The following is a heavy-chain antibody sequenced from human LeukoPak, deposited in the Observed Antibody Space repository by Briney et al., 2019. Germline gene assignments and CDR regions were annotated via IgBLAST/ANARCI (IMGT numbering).Heavy chain of an antibody. D-gene: IGHD6-19*01. CDR2: ISGSGGST. V-gene: IGHV3-23*01. Sequence: PGGSLRLSCAASRFTFSSYAMSWVRQAPGKGLEWVSAISGSGGSTYYADSVKGRFTISRDNSKNTLYLQMNSLRAEDTAVYYCARRSSGWTKGVDYWGQGTLVTVSS. CDR1: RFTFSSYA. J-gene: IGHJ4*02. CDR3: ARRSSGWTKGVDY.